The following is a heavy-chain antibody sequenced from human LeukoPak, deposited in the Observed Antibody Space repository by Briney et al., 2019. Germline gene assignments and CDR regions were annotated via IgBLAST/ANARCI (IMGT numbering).Heavy chain of an antibody. D-gene: IGHD3-9*01. Sequence: SETLSLTCTVSGGSISSGGYYWSWIRQHPGKGLEWIGYIYYSGSTYYNPSLKSRVTISVDRSKNQFSLKLSSVTAADTAVYYCARGAYDILTGYYRGMPVGYFDYWGQGTLVTVSS. CDR2: IYYSGST. J-gene: IGHJ4*02. CDR3: ARGAYDILTGYYRGMPVGYFDY. V-gene: IGHV4-31*03. CDR1: GGSISSGGYY.